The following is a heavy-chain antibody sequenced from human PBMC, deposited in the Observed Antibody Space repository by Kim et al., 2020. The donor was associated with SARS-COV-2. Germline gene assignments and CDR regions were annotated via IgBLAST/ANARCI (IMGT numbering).Heavy chain of an antibody. CDR2: IDPSDSYT. J-gene: IGHJ4*02. CDR1: GYSFTSYW. V-gene: IGHV5-10-1*01. CDR3: ARLPYSSSWYFDY. Sequence: GESLKISCKGSGYSFTSYWISWVRQMPGKGLEWMGRIDPSDSYTNYSPSFQGHVTISADKSLSTAYLQWSSLTASDTAMYYCARLPYSSSWYFDYWGQGTLVTVSS. D-gene: IGHD6-13*01.